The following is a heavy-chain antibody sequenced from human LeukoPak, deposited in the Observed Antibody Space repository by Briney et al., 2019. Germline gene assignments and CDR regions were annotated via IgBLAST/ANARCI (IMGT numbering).Heavy chain of an antibody. CDR3: ARGLGLAGLWYFDL. CDR1: GASISSSY. Sequence: SETLSLTCSVSGASISSSYWSWIRQPPGEGLQWIGNIYYNGRTNYNPSLKSRVTMSLDTSKNHFSLNLRSVTAADRAVYYCARGLGLAGLWYFDLWGRGTLVTVSS. J-gene: IGHJ2*01. CDR2: IYYNGRT. V-gene: IGHV4-59*01. D-gene: IGHD3/OR15-3a*01.